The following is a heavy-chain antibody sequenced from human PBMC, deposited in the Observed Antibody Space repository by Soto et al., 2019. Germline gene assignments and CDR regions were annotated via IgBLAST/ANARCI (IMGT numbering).Heavy chain of an antibody. CDR1: GYTFTSYH. Sequence: QVQLVQSGAEVKKPGASVKVSCKASGYTFTSYHITWVRQAPGQGLEWMGWISAYNGNTNYAQKLQGRVTMTRNTSISTAYMELSSLRSEDTAVYYCARGINYYDSGDDAFDIWGQGTMVTVSS. CDR3: ARGINYYDSGDDAFDI. D-gene: IGHD3-10*01. J-gene: IGHJ3*02. V-gene: IGHV1-18*01. CDR2: ISAYNGNT.